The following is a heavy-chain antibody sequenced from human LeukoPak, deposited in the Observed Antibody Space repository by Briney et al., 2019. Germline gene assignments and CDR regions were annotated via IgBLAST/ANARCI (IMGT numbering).Heavy chain of an antibody. CDR3: ARGRGMTTCWFDP. CDR2: INHSGST. J-gene: IGHJ5*02. CDR1: GGSIRSSNYY. Sequence: SETLSLTCTVSGGSIRSSNYYWGWIRQPPGKGLEWIGEINHSGSTNYNPSLKSRVTISVDMSKNQFSLKLSSVTAADTAVYYCARGRGMTTCWFDPWGQGTLVTVSS. V-gene: IGHV4-39*07. D-gene: IGHD2/OR15-2a*01.